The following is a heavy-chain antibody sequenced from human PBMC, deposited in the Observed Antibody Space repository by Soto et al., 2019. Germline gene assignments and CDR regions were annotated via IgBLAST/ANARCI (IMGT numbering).Heavy chain of an antibody. D-gene: IGHD3-10*01. CDR2: IHHSGST. J-gene: IGHJ6*02. V-gene: IGHV4-59*08. Sequence: PLHAVSRTESVAGGSIASYYCSWFLQHPGKGLEWIGYIHHSGSTSYNPSLNSRVTMSVDTSKNLFSLKVSSLTAADTALYYCARQGFGQLHGLVDVWGPGTTVTVSS. CDR1: GGSIASYY. CDR3: ARQGFGQLHGLVDV.